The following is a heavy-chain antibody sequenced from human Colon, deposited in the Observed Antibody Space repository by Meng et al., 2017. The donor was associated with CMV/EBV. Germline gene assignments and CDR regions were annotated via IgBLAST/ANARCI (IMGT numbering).Heavy chain of an antibody. Sequence: GGSLRLSCAASGFTFRNYAMSWARQAPGKGLEWVSTISGSGERTHYAGSVKGRFTISRDNSKSTLYLQMNRLTAEDTAVYYCAKVYSSGWYFLDYWGQGTLVTVSS. CDR3: AKVYSSGWYFLDY. CDR2: ISGSGERT. J-gene: IGHJ4*02. V-gene: IGHV3-23*01. D-gene: IGHD6-19*01. CDR1: GFTFRNYA.